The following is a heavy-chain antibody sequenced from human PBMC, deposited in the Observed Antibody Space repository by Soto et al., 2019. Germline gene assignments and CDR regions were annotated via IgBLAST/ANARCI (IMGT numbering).Heavy chain of an antibody. J-gene: IGHJ6*02. D-gene: IGHD3-16*01. CDR1: GYTFTSYG. CDR3: ARDLDDRGGGARYYYGMDV. V-gene: IGHV1-18*01. Sequence: QVQLVQSGAEVKKPGASVKVSCKASGYTFTSYGISWVRQAPGQGLEGMGWISAYNGNTNYAQKLQGRVTMTTDTSTSTAYMELRSLRSDDTAVYYCARDLDDRGGGARYYYGMDVWGQGTTVTVSS. CDR2: ISAYNGNT.